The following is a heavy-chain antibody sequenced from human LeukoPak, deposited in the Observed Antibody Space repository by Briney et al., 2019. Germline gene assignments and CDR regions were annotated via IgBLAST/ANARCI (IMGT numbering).Heavy chain of an antibody. D-gene: IGHD2-2*01. CDR3: ARVDCSSTSCYYYGVFDY. CDR1: GYTFTSYD. CDR2: MNPNSGNT. V-gene: IGHV1-8*03. J-gene: IGHJ4*02. Sequence: ASVKVSCKASGYTFTSYDINWVRQATGQWLEWMGWMNPNSGNTGYAQKFQGRVTITRNTSISTAYMELSSLISEDTAVYYCARVDCSSTSCYYYGVFDYWAQGPRVTVSS.